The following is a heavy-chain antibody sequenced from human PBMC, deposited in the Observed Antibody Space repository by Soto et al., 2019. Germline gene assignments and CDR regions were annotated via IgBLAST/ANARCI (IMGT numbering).Heavy chain of an antibody. V-gene: IGHV3-53*04. CDR1: GFTVSSNY. CDR2: IYSGGST. Sequence: PGGSLRLSCAASGFTVSSNYMSWVRQAPGKGLEWVSVIYSGGSTYYADSVKGRFTISRHNSKNTLYLQMNSLRAEDTAVYYCAREKILTYYYYYMDVWGKGTTVTVSS. D-gene: IGHD2-8*01. J-gene: IGHJ6*03. CDR3: AREKILTYYYYYMDV.